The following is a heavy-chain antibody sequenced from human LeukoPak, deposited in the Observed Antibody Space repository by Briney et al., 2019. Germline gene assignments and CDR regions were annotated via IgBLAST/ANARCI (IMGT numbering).Heavy chain of an antibody. CDR3: ARQKAGNCFDP. J-gene: IGHJ5*02. Sequence: PSETLSLTCTVSGGSISSDYWGWIRQPPGKGLEWIGYIYTSGSNHYNPSLKSRVTISGDTSKNQFSLKLSSVTAADTAEYYCARQKAGNCFDPWGQGTPVTVSS. CDR2: IYTSGSN. D-gene: IGHD6-19*01. V-gene: IGHV4-4*09. CDR1: GGSISSDY.